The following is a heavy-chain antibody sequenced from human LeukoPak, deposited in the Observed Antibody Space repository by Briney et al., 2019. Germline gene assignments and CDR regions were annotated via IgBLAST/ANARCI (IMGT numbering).Heavy chain of an antibody. CDR1: GFTFSSYS. CDR2: IRISSSYI. CDR3: ARDIDYGDYLGVYDY. V-gene: IGHV3-21*01. J-gene: IGHJ4*02. D-gene: IGHD4-17*01. Sequence: KAGGSLRLSCAASGFTFSSYSMNWVRQAPGKGLEWVSSIRISSSYIYYADSVKGRFTISRDDAKNSLYLQMNSLRAEDTAVYYCARDIDYGDYLGVYDYWGQGTLVTVSS.